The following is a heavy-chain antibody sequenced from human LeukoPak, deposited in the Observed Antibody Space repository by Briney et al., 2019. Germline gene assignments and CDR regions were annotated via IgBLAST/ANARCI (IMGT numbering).Heavy chain of an antibody. J-gene: IGHJ3*02. D-gene: IGHD6-19*01. CDR2: VNPDSGAT. CDR1: GYTFTDYY. V-gene: IGHV1-2*02. Sequence: ASVKVSCKASGYTFTDYYMHWVRQAPGQGLEWMGYVNPDSGATNYAQKFQGRVTMTRDTSISTAYMELSRLRSDDTAVYYCAKVMGSGQWLVEREDFDIWGQGTMVTVSS. CDR3: AKVMGSGQWLVEREDFDI.